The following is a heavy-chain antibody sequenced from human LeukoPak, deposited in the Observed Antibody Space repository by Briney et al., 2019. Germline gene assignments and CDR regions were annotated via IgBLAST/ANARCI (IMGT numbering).Heavy chain of an antibody. CDR2: INPNSGGT. D-gene: IGHD6-19*01. V-gene: IGHV1-2*02. J-gene: IGHJ4*02. CDR3: ARASPNIAVAGGPDY. Sequence: ASVKVSCKASGYTFTGYYMHWVRQTPGQGLEWMGWINPNSGGTNYAQKFQGRVTMTRDTSISTAYMELSRVRSDDTAVYYCARASPNIAVAGGPDYWGQGTLVTVSS. CDR1: GYTFTGYY.